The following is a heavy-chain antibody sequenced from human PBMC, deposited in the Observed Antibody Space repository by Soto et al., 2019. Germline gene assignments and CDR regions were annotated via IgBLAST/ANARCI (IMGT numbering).Heavy chain of an antibody. CDR1: GGSISNTSYY. Sequence: QLQLQESGPGLVKPSETLSLTCTISGGSISNTSYYWGWIRQPPGKVLEWIGAIYYSGTTYYNPSLKSRVSVSVDTSKNQFSLKLASVTAADTAVYYCARHGSYWGQGTLVTVSS. CDR3: ARHGSY. J-gene: IGHJ4*02. CDR2: IYYSGTT. V-gene: IGHV4-39*01.